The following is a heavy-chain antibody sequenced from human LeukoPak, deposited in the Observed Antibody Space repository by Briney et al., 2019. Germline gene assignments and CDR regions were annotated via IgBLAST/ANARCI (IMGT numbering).Heavy chain of an antibody. J-gene: IGHJ4*02. CDR3: VKRLTALATT. CDR2: INEDGSEG. CDR1: GFTFSSYW. Sequence: PGGSLRLSCVASGFTFSSYWINWVRQTPGKGLEWVANINEDGSEGLYVDSVKARFTISRDNAKNSLYLQMNSLRVQDTVVYYCVKRLTALATTWGEGILVTVSS. V-gene: IGHV3-7*01. D-gene: IGHD1-26*01.